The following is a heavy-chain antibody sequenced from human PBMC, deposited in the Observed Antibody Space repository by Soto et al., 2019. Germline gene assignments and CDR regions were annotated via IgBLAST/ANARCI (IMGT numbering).Heavy chain of an antibody. D-gene: IGHD2-15*01. CDR2: IDPNSGGT. V-gene: IGHV1-2*02. J-gene: IGHJ5*02. Sequence: ASVKVSCKVSGYTFTDFYIHWVRQAPGQGLEWMGWIDPNSGGTKSAQKFQGRVTMTRDTSITTASIELRRLTSDDTAVYYCVRDFLGNVVSVPPPWGQGTQVTVPS. CDR3: VRDFLGNVVSVPPP. CDR1: GYTFTDFY.